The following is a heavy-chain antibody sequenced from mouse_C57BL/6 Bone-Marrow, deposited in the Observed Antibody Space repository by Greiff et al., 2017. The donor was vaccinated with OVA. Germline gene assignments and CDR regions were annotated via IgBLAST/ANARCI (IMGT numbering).Heavy chain of an antibody. Sequence: VQLQQSGAELVRPGASVTLSCKASGYTFTDYEMHWVKQTPVHGLEWIGAIDPETGGTAYNQKFKGKAILTADKSSSTAYMELRSLTSEDSAVYYCTRSNQPRYFDVWGTGTTVTVSS. CDR1: GYTFTDYE. D-gene: IGHD6-1*01. CDR3: TRSNQPRYFDV. J-gene: IGHJ1*03. V-gene: IGHV1-15*01. CDR2: IDPETGGT.